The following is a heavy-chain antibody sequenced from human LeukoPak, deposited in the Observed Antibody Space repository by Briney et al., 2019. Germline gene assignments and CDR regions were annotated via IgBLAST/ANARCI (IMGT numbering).Heavy chain of an antibody. CDR2: IYTSGST. CDR1: GGSISSGSYY. J-gene: IGHJ5*02. CDR3: ARDRKVNWFDP. V-gene: IGHV4-61*02. Sequence: SQTLSLTCTVSGGSISSGSYYWSWIRRPAGKGLEWIGRIYTSGSTNYNPSLKSRVTISVDTSKNQFSLRLSSVTAADTAVYYCARDRKVNWFDPWGQGTLVTVSS.